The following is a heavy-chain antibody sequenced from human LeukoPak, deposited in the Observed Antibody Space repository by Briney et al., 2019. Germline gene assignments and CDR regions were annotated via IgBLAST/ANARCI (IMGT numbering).Heavy chain of an antibody. CDR3: ARVTSSGWYLFDY. V-gene: IGHV4-59*01. CDR2: IYYSGGT. Sequence: NPSETLSLTCTVSGGSISSYYWSWIRQPPGKGLEWIGYIYYSGGTNYNPSLKSRVTISVDTSKNQFSLKLSSVTAADTAVYYCARVTSSGWYLFDYWGQGTLVTVSS. D-gene: IGHD6-19*01. CDR1: GGSISSYY. J-gene: IGHJ4*02.